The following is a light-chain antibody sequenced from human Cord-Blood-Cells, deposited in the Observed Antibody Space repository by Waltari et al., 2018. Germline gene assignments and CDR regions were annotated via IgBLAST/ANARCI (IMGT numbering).Light chain of an antibody. CDR1: SSDVGGYNY. J-gene: IGLJ2*01. CDR2: DVS. Sequence: QSALTQPRSVSGSPGQSVTISCTGTSSDVGGYNYVPWYQQHPGKAPKRLIYDVSMRPSGVPDRFSDSKSGNTASLAMSGRQAEDEADYCCCSYAGSDTLVFGGGTKLTVL. V-gene: IGLV2-11*01. CDR3: CSYAGSDTLV.